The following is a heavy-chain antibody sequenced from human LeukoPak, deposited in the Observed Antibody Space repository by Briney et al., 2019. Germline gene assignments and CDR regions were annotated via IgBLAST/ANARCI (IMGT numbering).Heavy chain of an antibody. V-gene: IGHV4-39*07. CDR3: ARPVSPHVYYFDY. D-gene: IGHD3-16*01. CDR2: IYYSGTT. CDR1: GGSISSSSYY. J-gene: IGHJ4*02. Sequence: PSETLSLTCTVSGGSISSSSYYWGWIRQSPGTGLEWIGSIYYSGTTYYNPSLKSRVTISVDTSKNQFSLKLSSVTAADTAVYYCARPVSPHVYYFDYWGQGTLVTVSP.